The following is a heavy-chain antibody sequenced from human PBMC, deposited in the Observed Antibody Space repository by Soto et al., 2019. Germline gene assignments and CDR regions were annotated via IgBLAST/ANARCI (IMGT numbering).Heavy chain of an antibody. Sequence: GGSLRLSCSASGFTFSSYAMHWVRQAPGKGLEYVSAISSNGGSTYYADSVKGRFTISRDNSKNTLYLQMSSLRAEDTAVYYCVKPRITMIVVVIPIPPDAFDIWGQGTMVTVSS. D-gene: IGHD3-22*01. V-gene: IGHV3-64D*06. CDR1: GFTFSSYA. J-gene: IGHJ3*02. CDR3: VKPRITMIVVVIPIPPDAFDI. CDR2: ISSNGGST.